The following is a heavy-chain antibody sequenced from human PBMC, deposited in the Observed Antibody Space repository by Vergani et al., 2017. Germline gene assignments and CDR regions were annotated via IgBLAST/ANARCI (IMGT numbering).Heavy chain of an antibody. J-gene: IGHJ4*02. V-gene: IGHV3-48*03. CDR3: ARGFYYVPTSGPFDY. CDR2: ISSSGSTI. D-gene: IGHD2/OR15-2a*01. CDR1: GFTFSSYE. Sequence: EVQLVESGGGLVQPGGSLRLSCAASGFTFSSYEMNWVRQAPGKGLEWVSYISSSGSTIYYADSVKGRFTISRDNAKNSLYLQMNSLRAEDTAVYYCARGFYYVPTSGPFDYWGQGTVVTVSS.